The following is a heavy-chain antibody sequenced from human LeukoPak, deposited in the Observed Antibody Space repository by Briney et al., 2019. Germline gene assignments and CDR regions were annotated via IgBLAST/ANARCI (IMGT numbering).Heavy chain of an antibody. V-gene: IGHV4-38-2*01. D-gene: IGHD2-21*02. Sequence: SETLSLTCYVSGFSISSAYYSGWVRPPPGKGLEWIGTLIHSGSTSYNPSLKSRLSISVDTSKNPFSLKLSSVTAADPSVYFCARVVTAVSYFDYWGQGTLVTVAS. J-gene: IGHJ4*02. CDR2: LIHSGST. CDR3: ARVVTAVSYFDY. CDR1: GFSISSAYY.